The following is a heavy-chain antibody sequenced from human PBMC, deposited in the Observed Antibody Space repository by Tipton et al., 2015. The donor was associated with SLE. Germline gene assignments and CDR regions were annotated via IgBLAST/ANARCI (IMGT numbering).Heavy chain of an antibody. J-gene: IGHJ3*02. CDR3: ARSLPSGPGDI. Sequence: TLSLTCTVSGGSISSYYWSWIRQPPGKGLEWIGSIYYSGSTYYNPSLKSRVTISVDTSKNQFSLKLSSVTAADTAVYYCARSLPSGPGDIWGQGTMVTVSS. V-gene: IGHV4-59*05. CDR2: IYYSGST. CDR1: GGSISSYY.